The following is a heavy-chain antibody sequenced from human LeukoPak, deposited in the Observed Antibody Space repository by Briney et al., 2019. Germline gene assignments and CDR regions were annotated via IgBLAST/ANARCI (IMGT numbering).Heavy chain of an antibody. D-gene: IGHD3-22*01. CDR1: GFTFSSYS. CDR3: VREGSYYDSSGYYYVYYFDY. V-gene: IGHV3-48*04. J-gene: IGHJ4*02. CDR2: ISSSSDTI. Sequence: GSLRLSCAASGFTFSSYSMNWVRQAPGKGLEWISHISSSSDTIFYADSVKGRFTISRDDAKNSLYLQMNSLRAEDTAVYYCVREGSYYDSSGYYYVYYFDYWGQGTLVTVSS.